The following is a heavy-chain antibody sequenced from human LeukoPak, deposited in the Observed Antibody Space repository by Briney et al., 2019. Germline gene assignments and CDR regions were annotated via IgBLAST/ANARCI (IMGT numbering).Heavy chain of an antibody. J-gene: IGHJ6*03. Sequence: ASVKVSCKASGYTFTSYDIIWLRQATGQGLEWMGWMNPNNGNTGYVQKLQGRLTMTRDTSISTAYMELSSLRSEDTAVYYCASPSVPYYYYYYMDVWGKGTTVTVSS. CDR3: ASPSVPYYYYYYMDV. D-gene: IGHD2-2*01. CDR2: MNPNNGNT. V-gene: IGHV1-8*02. CDR1: GYTFTSYD.